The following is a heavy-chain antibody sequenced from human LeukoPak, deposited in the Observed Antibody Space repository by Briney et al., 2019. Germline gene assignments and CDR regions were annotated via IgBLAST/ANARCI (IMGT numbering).Heavy chain of an antibody. CDR3: ARCRTGTMTLPDH. J-gene: IGHJ4*02. Sequence: SETLSLTCTVSGDSISSSTYYWGWIRQPPGKGLEWIGTISYSGSTYYNPSLKSRVTISVDTSKNQFSLKLNSVTAADTAVYYCARCRTGTMTLPDHWGQGTLVTVSS. CDR1: GDSISSSTYY. D-gene: IGHD1-7*01. CDR2: ISYSGST. V-gene: IGHV4-39*01.